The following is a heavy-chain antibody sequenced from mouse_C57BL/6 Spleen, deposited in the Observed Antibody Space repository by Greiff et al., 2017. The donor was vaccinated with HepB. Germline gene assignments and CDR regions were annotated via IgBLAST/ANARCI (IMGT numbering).Heavy chain of an antibody. CDR2: IDPSDSYT. CDR3: ARSEVVAKNYAMDY. Sequence: QVQLQQSGAELVMPGASVKLSCKASGYTFTSYWMHWVKQRPGQGLEWIGEIDPSDSYTNYNQKFKGKSTLTVDKSSSTAYMQLSSLTSEDSAVYYCARSEVVAKNYAMDYWGQGTSVTVSS. J-gene: IGHJ4*01. CDR1: GYTFTSYW. V-gene: IGHV1-69*01. D-gene: IGHD1-1*01.